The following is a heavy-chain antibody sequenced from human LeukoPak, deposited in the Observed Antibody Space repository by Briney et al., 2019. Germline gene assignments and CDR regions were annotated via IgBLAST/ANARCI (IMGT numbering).Heavy chain of an antibody. CDR3: VSGYSGHDY. CDR2: INHSGST. Sequence: SETLSLTCAVYGGSFSGYYWSWIRQPPGKGLEWIGEINHSGSTNYNPSLKSRVTISVDTSKNQFSLKLSSVTAADTAVYYCVSGYSGHDYWGQGTLVTVSS. CDR1: GGSFSGYY. V-gene: IGHV4-34*01. D-gene: IGHD2-15*01. J-gene: IGHJ4*02.